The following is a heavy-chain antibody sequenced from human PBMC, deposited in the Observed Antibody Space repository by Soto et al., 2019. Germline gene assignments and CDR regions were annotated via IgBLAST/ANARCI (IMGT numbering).Heavy chain of an antibody. D-gene: IGHD3-16*02. Sequence: SETLSLTCTVSGGSISSYYWSWIRQPPGKGLEWIGYIYYSGSTNYNPSLKSRVTISVDTSKNQFSLKLSSVTAADTAVYYCARHTPDYIYRRYYYYMDVWGKGTTVTVSS. V-gene: IGHV4-59*08. J-gene: IGHJ6*03. CDR3: ARHTPDYIYRRYYYYMDV. CDR2: IYYSGST. CDR1: GGSISSYY.